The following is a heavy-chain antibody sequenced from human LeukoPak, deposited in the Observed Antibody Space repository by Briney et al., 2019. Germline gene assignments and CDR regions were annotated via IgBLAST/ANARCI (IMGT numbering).Heavy chain of an antibody. CDR1: GGSISSSSAY. V-gene: IGHV4-39*01. Sequence: SETLSLTCTVSGGSISSSSAYWGWIRQPPGKGREWIGSIYYRKNTYYNPSLKSRVTISADTSKNQFSLTLGSVSATHTAVYYCASPRGFSYGYFDYWGQGTLVTVSS. CDR2: IYYRKNT. J-gene: IGHJ4*02. CDR3: ASPRGFSYGYFDY. D-gene: IGHD5-18*01.